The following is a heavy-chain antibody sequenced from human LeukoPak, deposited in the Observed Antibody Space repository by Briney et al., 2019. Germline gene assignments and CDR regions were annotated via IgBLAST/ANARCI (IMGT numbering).Heavy chain of an antibody. CDR2: MNQDGSRK. CDR1: GFTFSSSW. D-gene: IGHD3-10*01. J-gene: IGHJ4*02. Sequence: GGSLRLPCVASGFTFSSSWMSWVRQGPGKEPEWVANMNQDGSRKYYVDSVKGRFTISRDNAKNSLFLQMNGLRDEDTAVYYCTRDSQGSGTYSTDQWGQGTLVTVSS. CDR3: TRDSQGSGTYSTDQ. V-gene: IGHV3-7*01.